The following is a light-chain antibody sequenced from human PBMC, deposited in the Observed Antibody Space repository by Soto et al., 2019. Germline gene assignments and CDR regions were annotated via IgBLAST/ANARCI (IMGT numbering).Light chain of an antibody. CDR3: QQLNGYQLA. CDR2: SAS. CDR1: QGMSTY. V-gene: IGKV1-9*01. Sequence: DIQLTQSASFLSASVGDTVTITCRASQGMSTYLAWYQQKPGKVPKLLIRSASTLQSGVPPRFSGGGSGTEFTLTISTLQPDDSGIYYCQQLNGYQLAFGGGTKVDIK. J-gene: IGKJ4*01.